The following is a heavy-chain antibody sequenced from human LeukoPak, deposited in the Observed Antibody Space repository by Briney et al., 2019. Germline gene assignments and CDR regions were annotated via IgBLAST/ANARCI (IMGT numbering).Heavy chain of an antibody. V-gene: IGHV4-34*01. CDR2: INHSGST. CDR3: ERGGGSYYY. J-gene: IGHJ4*02. CDR1: GGSFSGYY. D-gene: IGHD1-26*01. Sequence: SETLSLTCAVYGGSFSGYYWSWIRQPPGKGLEWIGEINHSGSTNYNPSLKSRVTISVDTSKNQFSLKLSSVTAADTAVYYCERGGGSYYYWGQGTLVTVSS.